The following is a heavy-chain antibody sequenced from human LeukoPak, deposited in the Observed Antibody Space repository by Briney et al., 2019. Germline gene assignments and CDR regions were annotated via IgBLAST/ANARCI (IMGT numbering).Heavy chain of an antibody. CDR3: AILRVTLKMDV. Sequence: ESSETLSLTCTVSGGSISSYYWSWIRQPPGKGLEWIGYIYYSGSTNYNPSLKSRVTISVDTSKNQFSLKLSSVTAADTAVYYCAILRVTLKMDVWGKGTTVTVSS. V-gene: IGHV4-59*01. D-gene: IGHD2-21*02. J-gene: IGHJ6*04. CDR1: GGSISSYY. CDR2: IYYSGST.